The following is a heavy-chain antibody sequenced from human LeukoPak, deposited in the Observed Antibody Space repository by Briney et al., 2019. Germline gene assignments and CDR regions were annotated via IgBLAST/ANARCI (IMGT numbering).Heavy chain of an antibody. V-gene: IGHV4-59*01. D-gene: IGHD5-18*01. CDR2: IYSSGST. J-gene: IGHJ4*02. CDR3: ARTLLGYSYGVFDS. Sequence: SETLSLTCTVSGGSISSYYWSWIWQPPGKGLEWIGYIYSSGSTNYNPSLKSRVTISVDTSKNQFSLKLSSVTAADTAVYYCARTLLGYSYGVFDSWGQGTLVTVSS. CDR1: GGSISSYY.